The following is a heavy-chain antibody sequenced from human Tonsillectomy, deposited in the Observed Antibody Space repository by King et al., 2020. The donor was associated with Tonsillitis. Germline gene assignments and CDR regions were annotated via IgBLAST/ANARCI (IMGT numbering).Heavy chain of an antibody. CDR1: GYSISTGYY. J-gene: IGHJ4*02. V-gene: IGHV4-38-2*02. D-gene: IGHD3-9*01. Sequence: VQLQESGPGLVKPSETLSLTCTVSGYSISTGYYWGWIRQPPGQGLEWIGNIYHSGSTYYNPSLKSRVTVSVDTSENQFSLRLTSLTAADTAVYYCARVTPDDTTGHSPYHFDYWGQGTLVTVSS. CDR3: ARVTPDDTTGHSPYHFDY. CDR2: IYHSGST.